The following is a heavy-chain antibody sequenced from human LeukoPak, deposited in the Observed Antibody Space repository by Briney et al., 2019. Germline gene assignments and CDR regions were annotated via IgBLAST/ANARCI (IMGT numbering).Heavy chain of an antibody. CDR3: ARGPALDHGY. CDR2: INHSGST. Sequence: PSETLSLTCAVYGGSFSGYYWSWIRQPPGKGLEWIGEINHSGSTNYNPSLKSRVTISVDTSKNQFSLKLSSVTAADTAVYYCARGPALDHGYWGQGTLVTVSS. CDR1: GGSFSGYY. V-gene: IGHV4-34*01. J-gene: IGHJ4*02.